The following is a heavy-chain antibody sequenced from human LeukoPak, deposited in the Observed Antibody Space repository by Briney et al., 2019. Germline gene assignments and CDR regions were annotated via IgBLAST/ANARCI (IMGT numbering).Heavy chain of an antibody. V-gene: IGHV1-69*05. CDR3: ARIAIVEMATISYYYYYYYMDV. J-gene: IGHJ6*03. Sequence: ASVKVSCKASGGTFSSYAISWVRQAPGQGLEWMGGIIPIFGTANYAQKFQGRVTITTDESTSTAYMELSSLRSEDTAVYYCARIAIVEMATISYYYYYYYMDVWGKGTTVTVSS. CDR1: GGTFSSYA. CDR2: IIPIFGTA. D-gene: IGHD5-24*01.